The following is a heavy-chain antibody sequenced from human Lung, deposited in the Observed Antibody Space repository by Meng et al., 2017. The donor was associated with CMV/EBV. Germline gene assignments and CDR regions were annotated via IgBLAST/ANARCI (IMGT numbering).Heavy chain of an antibody. V-gene: IGHV3-30*02. CDR1: GFTFSSAA. D-gene: IGHD2-8*01. CDR3: AKDLYYSFDY. CDR2: IAHDGSAK. J-gene: IGHJ4*02. Sequence: VLLVESGGGVVQPGGSLRLPCAASGFTFSSAAMHWVRQPPGKGLEWVSFIAHDGSAKTYTDSVKGRFTISRDDSENTVYLEMNSLRVEDTAVYYCAKDLYYSFDYWGQGTLVTVSS.